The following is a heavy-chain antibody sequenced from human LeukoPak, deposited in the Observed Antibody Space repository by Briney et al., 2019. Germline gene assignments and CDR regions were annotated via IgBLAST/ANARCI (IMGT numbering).Heavy chain of an antibody. CDR3: ARDRGQQQFPDY. CDR1: GYTFTSYG. V-gene: IGHV1-18*01. D-gene: IGHD6-13*01. Sequence: GASVKVSCKASGYTFTSYGISWVRQTPGQGLEWMGWISAYNGNTNYAQKLQGRVTMTTDTSISAAYMELSRLRSDDAAVYYCARDRGQQQFPDYWGQGTLVTVSS. J-gene: IGHJ4*02. CDR2: ISAYNGNT.